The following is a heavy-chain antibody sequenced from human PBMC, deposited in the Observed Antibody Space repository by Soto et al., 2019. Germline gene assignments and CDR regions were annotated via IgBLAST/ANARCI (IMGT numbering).Heavy chain of an antibody. Sequence: QVQLVQSGAEVKKPGASVKVSCKASGYTFTSYYMHWVRQAPGQGLEWMGIINPSGGSTSYAQKFQGRVTMTRDTSTSTVYMELSSLRSEDTAVYYCAREPPRDSSGYYHAFDIWGQGTMVTVSS. V-gene: IGHV1-46*01. D-gene: IGHD3-22*01. J-gene: IGHJ3*02. CDR2: INPSGGST. CDR1: GYTFTSYY. CDR3: AREPPRDSSGYYHAFDI.